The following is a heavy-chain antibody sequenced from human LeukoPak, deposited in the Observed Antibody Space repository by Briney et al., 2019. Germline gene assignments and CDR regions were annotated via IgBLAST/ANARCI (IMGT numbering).Heavy chain of an antibody. CDR1: GFTFSSYW. CDR3: ARGSHRKVLVDAFDI. Sequence: GGSLRLSCAASGFTFSSYWMSWVRQAPGKGLEWVANIKQDGSEKYYVDSMKGRFTISRDNAKNSLYLQMNSLRAEDTAVYYCARGSHRKVLVDAFDIWGQGTMVTVSS. V-gene: IGHV3-7*01. D-gene: IGHD6-6*01. J-gene: IGHJ3*02. CDR2: IKQDGSEK.